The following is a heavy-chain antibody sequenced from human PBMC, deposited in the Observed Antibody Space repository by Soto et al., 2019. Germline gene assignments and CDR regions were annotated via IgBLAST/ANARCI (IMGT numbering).Heavy chain of an antibody. CDR2: IIPIFGTA. CDR3: ARASEWLFLLNY. D-gene: IGHD3-22*01. CDR1: GGTFSSYA. V-gene: IGHV1-69*13. J-gene: IGHJ4*02. Sequence: GASVKVSCKASGGTFSSYAISWVRQAPGQGLEWMGGIIPIFGTANYAQKFQGRVTITADESTRTAYMELSSLRSEDTAVYYCARASEWLFLLNYWGQGTLVTVSS.